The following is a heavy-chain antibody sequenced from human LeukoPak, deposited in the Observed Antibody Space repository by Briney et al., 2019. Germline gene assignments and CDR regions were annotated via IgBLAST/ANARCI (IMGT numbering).Heavy chain of an antibody. Sequence: PSETLSLTCTVSGGSISSYYWSWIRQPPGKGLEWIGYISYSGSTNYNPSLKSRVTISVDTSKNHFSLKLSSVTAADTAVCYCAREAATLDYWGQGTLVTVSS. CDR1: GGSISSYY. D-gene: IGHD6-25*01. CDR2: ISYSGST. CDR3: AREAATLDY. V-gene: IGHV4-59*01. J-gene: IGHJ4*02.